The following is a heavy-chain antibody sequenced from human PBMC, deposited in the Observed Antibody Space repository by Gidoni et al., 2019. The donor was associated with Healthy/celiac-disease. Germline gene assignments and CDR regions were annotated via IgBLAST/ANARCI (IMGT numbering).Heavy chain of an antibody. CDR1: GGSISRSSYY. J-gene: IGHJ6*02. V-gene: IGHV4-39*01. CDR3: ASLSAPGGYYYYYGMDV. CDR2: IYYSGST. Sequence: QLQLQESGPGLVKPSETLSLTCTVSGGSISRSSYYWGWIRQPPGKGLEWIGSIYYSGSTYYNPSLKSRVTISVDTSKNQFSLKLSSVTAADTAVYYCASLSAPGGYYYYYGMDVWGQGTTVTVSS. D-gene: IGHD3-10*01.